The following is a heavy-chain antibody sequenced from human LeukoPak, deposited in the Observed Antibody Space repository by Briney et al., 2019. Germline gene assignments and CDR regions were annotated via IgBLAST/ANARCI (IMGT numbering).Heavy chain of an antibody. Sequence: ASVKVSCKASAYTFTGYYMHWVRQAPGQGLEWMGWINPNSAGTNYAQKFQGRVTMTRDTSIRTAYMELSRLRSDDTAVYYCARLMVRGVIITSTQFDPWGQGTLVTVSS. V-gene: IGHV1-2*02. D-gene: IGHD3-10*01. J-gene: IGHJ5*02. CDR3: ARLMVRGVIITSTQFDP. CDR2: INPNSAGT. CDR1: AYTFTGYY.